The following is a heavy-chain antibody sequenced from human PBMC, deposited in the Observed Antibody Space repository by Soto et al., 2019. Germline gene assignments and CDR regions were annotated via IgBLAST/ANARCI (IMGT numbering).Heavy chain of an antibody. J-gene: IGHJ5*02. Sequence: ASVKVSCKASGYTFTSYAMHWVRQAPGQRLEWMGWINAGNGNTKYSQKFQGRVTITRDTSASTAYMELSSLRSEDTAVYYCARVNNWNYVGWLDPWGQGALVTVSS. CDR2: INAGNGNT. CDR1: GYTFTSYA. CDR3: ARVNNWNYVGWLDP. D-gene: IGHD1-7*01. V-gene: IGHV1-3*01.